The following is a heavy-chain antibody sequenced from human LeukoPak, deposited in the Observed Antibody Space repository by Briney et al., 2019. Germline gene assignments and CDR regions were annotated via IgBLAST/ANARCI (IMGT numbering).Heavy chain of an antibody. V-gene: IGHV3-23*01. J-gene: IGHJ5*02. CDR2: ISGSGSST. CDR3: SKLGNDNVWGTYRDNWFDP. CDR1: GFTFSSYA. Sequence: GGSLRLSCAASGFTFSSYAMSWVRQPPGKGLEWVSGISGSGSSTYYADSVKGRFTISRDNSKNALYLQINSLRAEDTAVYYCSKLGNDNVWGTYRDNWFDPWGQGTLVTVSP. D-gene: IGHD3-16*02.